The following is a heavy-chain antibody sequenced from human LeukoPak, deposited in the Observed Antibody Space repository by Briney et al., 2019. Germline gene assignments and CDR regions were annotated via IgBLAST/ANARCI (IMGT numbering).Heavy chain of an antibody. CDR2: IYYSGST. J-gene: IGHJ4*02. D-gene: IGHD3-10*01. CDR3: ARQITRRGAPDY. V-gene: IGHV4-39*01. Sequence: PSETLSLTCTVSGGSISSSSYYWGWIRQPPGKGLEWIGSIYYSGSTYYNPSLKSRVTISVDTSKNQFSLKLSSVTAADTAVYYCARQITRRGAPDYWGQGTLVTVSS. CDR1: GGSISSSSYY.